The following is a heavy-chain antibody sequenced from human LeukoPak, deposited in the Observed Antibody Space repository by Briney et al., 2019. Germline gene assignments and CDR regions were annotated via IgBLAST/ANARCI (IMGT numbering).Heavy chain of an antibody. CDR1: GFTFSSYG. J-gene: IGHJ5*02. D-gene: IGHD3-3*01. Sequence: PGGSLRLSCAASGFTFSSYGMHWVRQAPGKGLEWVGRIKSKTDGGTTDYAAPVKGRFTISRDDSKNTLYLQMNSLKTEDTAVYYCTTDPDSVLRFLEWLFEPRVSEFDPWAREPWSPSPQ. V-gene: IGHV3-15*01. CDR3: TTDPDSVLRFLEWLFEPRVSEFDP. CDR2: IKSKTDGGTT.